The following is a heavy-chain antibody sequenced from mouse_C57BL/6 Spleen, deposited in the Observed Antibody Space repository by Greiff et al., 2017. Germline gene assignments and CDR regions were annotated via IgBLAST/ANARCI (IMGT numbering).Heavy chain of an antibody. J-gene: IGHJ3*01. D-gene: IGHD2-3*01. V-gene: IGHV1-64*01. CDR1: GYTFTSYW. Sequence: QVQLQQPGAELVKPGASVKLSCKASGYTFTSYWMHWVKQRPGQGLEWIGMIHPNSGSTNYNEKFKSKATLTVDKSSSTAYMQLSSLTSEDSAVYYCARENDGPGAWVAYWGQGTLVTVSA. CDR2: IHPNSGST. CDR3: ARENDGPGAWVAY.